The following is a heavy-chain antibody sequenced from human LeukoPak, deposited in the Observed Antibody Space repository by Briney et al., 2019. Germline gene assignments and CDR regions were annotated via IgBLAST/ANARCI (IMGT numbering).Heavy chain of an antibody. CDR3: AGGQLSGNSHPSFDY. Sequence: ASVKVSCKASAYTSTEYTLHWVLHAPGQGLEWMGWINPNSGATNYAQNFQGRVTMTRDTSLSTAYMELSSPGFDLTAGHCCAGGQLSGNSHPSFDYWGQGTLVTVSS. CDR1: AYTSTEYT. CDR2: INPNSGAT. J-gene: IGHJ4*02. D-gene: IGHD4-23*01. V-gene: IGHV1-2*02.